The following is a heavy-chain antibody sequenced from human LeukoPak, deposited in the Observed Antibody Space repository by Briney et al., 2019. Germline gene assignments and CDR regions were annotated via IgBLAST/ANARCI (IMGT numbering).Heavy chain of an antibody. CDR3: TSSVAVAGEIFDY. V-gene: IGHV3-73*01. D-gene: IGHD6-19*01. Sequence: GGSLRPSCAASGFTFSGSAMHWVRQASGKGLEWVGRIRSKANSYATAYAASVKGRFTISRDDSKNMAYLQMSSLKIEDTAVYYCTSSVAVAGEIFDYWGQGTLVTVSS. CDR1: GFTFSGSA. J-gene: IGHJ4*02. CDR2: IRSKANSYAT.